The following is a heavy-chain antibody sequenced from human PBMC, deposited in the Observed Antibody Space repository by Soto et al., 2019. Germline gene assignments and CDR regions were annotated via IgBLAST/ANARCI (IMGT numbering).Heavy chain of an antibody. CDR2: IYYSGST. V-gene: IGHV4-30-4*01. J-gene: IGHJ4*02. CDR1: GGSISSGDYY. D-gene: IGHD1-1*01. Sequence: TLSLTCTVSGGSISSGDYYWSWIRQPPGKGLEWIGYIYYSGSTYYDPSLKGRLTISVDTSKNQFSLKLTSVTAADTAVYYCDRRSKAEVQGYYFDFWGQGTLVTVSS. CDR3: DRRSKAEVQGYYFDF.